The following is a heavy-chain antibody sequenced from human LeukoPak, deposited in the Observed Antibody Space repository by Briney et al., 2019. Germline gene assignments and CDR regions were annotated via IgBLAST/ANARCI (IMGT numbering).Heavy chain of an antibody. V-gene: IGHV1-69*13. CDR3: ARGEEASLEEITIFGVVIPYDY. CDR1: GGTFSSYA. J-gene: IGHJ4*02. D-gene: IGHD3-3*01. Sequence: GASVKVSCKASGGTFSSYAISWVRQAPGQGLEWMGGIIPIFGTANYAQKFQGRVTITADESTSTAYMELSSLRSDDTAVYYCARGEEASLEEITIFGVVIPYDYWGQGTLVTVSS. CDR2: IIPIFGTA.